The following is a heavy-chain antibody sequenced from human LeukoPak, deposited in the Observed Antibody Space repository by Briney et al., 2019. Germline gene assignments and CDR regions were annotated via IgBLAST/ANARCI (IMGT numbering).Heavy chain of an antibody. CDR1: GYTLTELS. V-gene: IGHV1-24*01. J-gene: IGHJ3*02. D-gene: IGHD6-19*01. CDR2: FDPEDGET. CDR3: ANTRGQWLVRPQCFDI. Sequence: ASVKVSCKVSGYTLTELSMHWVRQAPGKGLEWMGGFDPEDGETIYAQKFQGRVTMTEDTSTDTAYVELSSLRSEDTAVYYCANTRGQWLVRPQCFDIWGQGTMVTVSS.